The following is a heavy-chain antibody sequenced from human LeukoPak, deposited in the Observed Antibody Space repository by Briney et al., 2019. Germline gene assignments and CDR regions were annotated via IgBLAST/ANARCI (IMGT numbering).Heavy chain of an antibody. CDR1: GYTFTSYG. CDR3: ARDGDGDNMAVFDY. D-gene: IGHD5-24*01. Sequence: ASVKVSCKASGYTFTSYGISWVRQAPGQGLEWMGWISAYNGNTNYAQKLQGRVTMTTDTSTSTANMELRSLRSDDQPVHYCARDGDGDNMAVFDYWGQGTLVTVSS. V-gene: IGHV1-18*01. J-gene: IGHJ4*02. CDR2: ISAYNGNT.